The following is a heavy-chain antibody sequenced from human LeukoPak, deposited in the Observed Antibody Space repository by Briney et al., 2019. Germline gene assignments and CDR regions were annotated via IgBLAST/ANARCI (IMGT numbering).Heavy chain of an antibody. CDR2: INPGGGST. J-gene: IGHJ4*02. Sequence: ASVKVSCKTSGYTFADYFIHWVRQAPGQGLEWMGVINPGGGSTSYAQKFQGRVTMTRDTSTSTVYMELSSLRSEDTAVYYCARGDIDYWGQGTLVTVSS. CDR3: ARGDIDY. CDR1: GYTFADYF. V-gene: IGHV1-46*01.